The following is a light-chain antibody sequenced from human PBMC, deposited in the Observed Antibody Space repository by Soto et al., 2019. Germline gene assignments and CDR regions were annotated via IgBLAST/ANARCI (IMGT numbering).Light chain of an antibody. J-gene: IGLJ1*01. V-gene: IGLV2-14*01. Sequence: QSVLTQPASLSGSPGQSITTSCTGTSSDFGGYNYVSWYQQHPGKAPKLMIYDASNRPSGVSNRFSGSKSGNTASLTISGLQAEDEADYYCSSYTSSSTPLVFGTGTKVTVL. CDR2: DAS. CDR3: SSYTSSSTPLV. CDR1: SSDFGGYNY.